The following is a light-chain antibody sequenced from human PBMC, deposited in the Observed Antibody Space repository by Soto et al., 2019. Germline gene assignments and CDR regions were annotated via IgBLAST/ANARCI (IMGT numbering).Light chain of an antibody. CDR1: SSNIGSNT. CDR3: TSYGGRDNLI. CDR2: SNN. V-gene: IGLV1-44*01. J-gene: IGLJ2*01. Sequence: QSVLTQPPSASGTPGQRVTISCSGSSSNIGSNTVNWYQQLPGTAPKLLIYSNNQRPSGVPNRFSGSKSGNTASLTVSGLQAEDEADYYCTSYGGRDNLIFGGGTKLTVL.